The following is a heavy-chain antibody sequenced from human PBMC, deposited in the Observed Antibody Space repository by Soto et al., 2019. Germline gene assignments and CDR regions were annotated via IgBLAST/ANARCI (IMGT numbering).Heavy chain of an antibody. Sequence: EVQLVESGGGLVKPGGSLRLSCAASGFTFSTYSMNWVRQAPGKGLEWVSSISSSSSYIYYADSVKGRFTISRDNAKNSLYLQMNNLRAEDTAVYYCARDHDSSSYDYWGQGTLVTVSS. V-gene: IGHV3-21*01. CDR1: GFTFSTYS. D-gene: IGHD6-13*01. CDR3: ARDHDSSSYDY. CDR2: ISSSSSYI. J-gene: IGHJ4*02.